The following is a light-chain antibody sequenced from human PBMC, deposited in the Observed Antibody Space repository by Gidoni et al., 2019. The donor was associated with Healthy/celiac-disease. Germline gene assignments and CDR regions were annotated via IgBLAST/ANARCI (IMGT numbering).Light chain of an antibody. J-gene: IGKJ5*01. V-gene: IGKV1-33*01. Sequence: DIQMTQSQSSLSASVGDRVTITCQASQDISNYLNWYQQKPGKAPKLLIYDASKLETGVPSRFSGSGSGTDFTCTISSLQPEDIATYYCQPYDNLPPITFGQGTRLEIK. CDR1: QDISNY. CDR2: DAS. CDR3: QPYDNLPPIT.